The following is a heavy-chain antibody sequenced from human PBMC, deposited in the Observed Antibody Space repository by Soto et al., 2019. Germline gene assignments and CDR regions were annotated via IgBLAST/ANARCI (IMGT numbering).Heavy chain of an antibody. CDR3: AKDPTTVTTWWFDP. Sequence: EVQLLESGGGLVQPGGSRSLSCAASGFTFSSYAMSWFRKAPGKGLEWVSAISGSGGSTYYADSVKGRFTISRDNSKNTLYLQMNSLRAEDTAVYYCAKDPTTVTTWWFDPWGQGTLVTVSS. D-gene: IGHD4-17*01. V-gene: IGHV3-23*01. CDR2: ISGSGGST. CDR1: GFTFSSYA. J-gene: IGHJ5*02.